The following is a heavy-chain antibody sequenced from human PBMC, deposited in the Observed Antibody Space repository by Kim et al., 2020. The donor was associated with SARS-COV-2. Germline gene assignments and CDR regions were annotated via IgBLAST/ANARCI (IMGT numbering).Heavy chain of an antibody. Sequence: GGSLRLSCAASGFRFRDYWMSWVRQAPGKGLEWVDNIKEDGSDKSYVDSVRGRFTISRDNAKNSLYLQMNSLGAEDTAIYYCARGSGHSSDRFVWGQGTTVTVSS. D-gene: IGHD3-22*01. CDR3: ARGSGHSSDRFV. CDR1: GFRFRDYW. V-gene: IGHV3-7*01. J-gene: IGHJ6*02. CDR2: IKEDGSDK.